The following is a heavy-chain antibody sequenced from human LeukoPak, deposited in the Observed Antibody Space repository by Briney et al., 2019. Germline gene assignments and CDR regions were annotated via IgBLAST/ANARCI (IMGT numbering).Heavy chain of an antibody. CDR2: ISAYNGDT. Sequence: ASVKVSCKASGYTFISYGISWVRQAPGQGLEWMGWISAYNGDTKYAQKLQGRVTMTTDRSTSTAYMELRSLRSDDTAVYYCAKDQRWESPHYLDSWGQGTLVTVSS. CDR3: AKDQRWESPHYLDS. J-gene: IGHJ4*02. CDR1: GYTFISYG. D-gene: IGHD1-26*01. V-gene: IGHV1-18*01.